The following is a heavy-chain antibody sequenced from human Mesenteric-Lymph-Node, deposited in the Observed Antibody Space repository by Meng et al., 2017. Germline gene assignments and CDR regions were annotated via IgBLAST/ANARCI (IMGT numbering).Heavy chain of an antibody. D-gene: IGHD2-2*01. J-gene: IGHJ4*02. CDR2: IYYSGST. CDR3: ARGNIVVVPAASPYYFDY. V-gene: IGHV4-59*01. CDR1: GGSISSYY. Sequence: SETLSLTCTVSGGSISSYYWSWIRQPPWKGLEWIGYIYYSGSTNYNPSLKSRVTISVDTSKNQFSLKLSSVTAADTAVYYCARGNIVVVPAASPYYFDYWGQGTLVTVSS.